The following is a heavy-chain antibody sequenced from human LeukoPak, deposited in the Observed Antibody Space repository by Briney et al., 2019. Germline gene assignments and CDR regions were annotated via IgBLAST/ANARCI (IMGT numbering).Heavy chain of an antibody. V-gene: IGHV3-48*01. J-gene: IGHJ1*01. CDR2: ISSSSSTI. Sequence: GGSLRLSCAASGFTFSSYTMNWVRQAPGKGLEWVSYISSSSSTIYYADSVKGRFTISRDNAKNSLYLQMNSLRAEDTAVYYCARGYGPQGFQHWGQGTLVTVSS. CDR1: GFTFSSYT. D-gene: IGHD4-17*01. CDR3: ARGYGPQGFQH.